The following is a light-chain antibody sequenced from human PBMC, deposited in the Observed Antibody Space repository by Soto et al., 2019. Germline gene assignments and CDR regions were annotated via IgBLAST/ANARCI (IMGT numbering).Light chain of an antibody. CDR1: KSVRSY. CDR2: DAS. J-gene: IGKJ1*01. V-gene: IGKV3-11*01. CDR3: QQRSSGWT. Sequence: ENVLTQSPATLSLSPGDRATLSFRASKSVRSYLAWYQQKPGQAPRLLISDASNRATGVPARFSGSGSGTDFTLTISSLEPEDFAVYYCQQRSSGWTFGPGTKVEI.